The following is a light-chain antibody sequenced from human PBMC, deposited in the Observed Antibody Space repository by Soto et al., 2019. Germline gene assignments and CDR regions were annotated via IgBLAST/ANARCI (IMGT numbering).Light chain of an antibody. CDR2: AVS. Sequence: EIVLTQSPGTLSLSPGERAALSCRASHSVAGSFLAWYQQKPGQPPRLLIFAVSKRATDIPDRFSGSGSGTDFTLTICRLEPEVLAVCYCLWHDTSRRGYTLAKGTKRKSK. CDR1: HSVAGSF. J-gene: IGKJ2*01. CDR3: LWHDTSRRGYT. V-gene: IGKV3-20*01.